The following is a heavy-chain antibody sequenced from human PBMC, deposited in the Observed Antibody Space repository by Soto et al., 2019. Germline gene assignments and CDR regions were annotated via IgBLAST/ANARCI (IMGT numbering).Heavy chain of an antibody. CDR3: ARDTGDGTFDF. J-gene: IGHJ4*02. CDR2: INAGYGNT. V-gene: IGHV1-3*01. D-gene: IGHD7-27*01. Sequence: ASVKVSCKASGYTFSSYAMHWLRQAPGQRLEWMGWINAGYGNTKSSQKFQDRVTISRDTSASTAYMGLTSLRSEDTAVYYCARDTGDGTFDFWGQGTLVTVSS. CDR1: GYTFSSYA.